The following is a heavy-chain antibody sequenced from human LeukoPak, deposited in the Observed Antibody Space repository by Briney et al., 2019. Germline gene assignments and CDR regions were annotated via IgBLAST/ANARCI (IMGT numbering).Heavy chain of an antibody. CDR1: RGTFSSYA. CDR2: IIPIFGTA. Sequence: GASVKVSCKASRGTFSSYAISWVRQAPAQGLEWMGGIIPIFGTANYAQKSQGRVTITTDESTSTAYMELSSLRSEETAVYYCARAGGCSGSSCYGYYYYMDVWGKGTTVTVSS. J-gene: IGHJ6*03. D-gene: IGHD2-2*01. CDR3: ARAGGCSGSSCYGYYYYMDV. V-gene: IGHV1-69*05.